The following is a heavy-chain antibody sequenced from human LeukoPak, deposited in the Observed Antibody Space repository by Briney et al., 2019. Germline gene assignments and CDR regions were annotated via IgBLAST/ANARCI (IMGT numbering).Heavy chain of an antibody. CDR3: ARGRGYYYDSSDYYYMDV. D-gene: IGHD3-22*01. J-gene: IGHJ6*03. V-gene: IGHV1-69*05. CDR1: GGTFSSYA. CDR2: SIPIFGTA. Sequence: SVKVSCKASGGTFSSYAISWVGPAPGQGLEWMGGSIPIFGTANYAQKFQGRVTITTDESTSTAYMELSSLRSEDTAVYYCARGRGYYYDSSDYYYMDVWGKGTTVTVSS.